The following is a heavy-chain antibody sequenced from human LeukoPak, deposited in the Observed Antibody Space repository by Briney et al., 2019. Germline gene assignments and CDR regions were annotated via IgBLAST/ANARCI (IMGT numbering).Heavy chain of an antibody. J-gene: IGHJ4*02. V-gene: IGHV3-23*01. CDR1: GFTFSSYA. CDR2: ISGSGGST. D-gene: IGHD6-19*01. Sequence: GGSLRLSCAASGFTFSSYAMSWVRQAPGKGLEWVSAISGSGGSTYYADSVKGRFTISRDNSKNTLYLQMNSLRAEDTAVYYCAKDPWYSSGWYQVPFDYWGQGTLVTVSS. CDR3: AKDPWYSSGWYQVPFDY.